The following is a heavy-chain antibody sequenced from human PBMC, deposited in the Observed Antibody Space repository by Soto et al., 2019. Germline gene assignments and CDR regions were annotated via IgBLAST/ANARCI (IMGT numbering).Heavy chain of an antibody. CDR3: ARHDPVPKLQHGMGV. D-gene: IGHD6-13*01. J-gene: IGHJ6*02. V-gene: IGHV4-59*01. Sequence: SETLSLTCTVSSGSITGYYWSWMRQPPGGGLEWIGYIYSAGNTLYTPSLQSRVTISVDTSKNQFSLNLRSVTAADTAVYYCARHDPVPKLQHGMGVWGQGATVTVSS. CDR1: SGSITGYY. CDR2: IYSAGNT.